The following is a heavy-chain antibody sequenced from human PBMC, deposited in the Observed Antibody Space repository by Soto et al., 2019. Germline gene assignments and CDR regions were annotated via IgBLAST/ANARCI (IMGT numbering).Heavy chain of an antibody. Sequence: PGGSLRLSCAASGFTFSNYGMHWVRQAPGKGLEWVAIIWYDGSSKYYGDSVKGRFTISRDNSKNPLYLQMNSLRAEDTALYYCARAGDPYSSGWYVRYHYYGMDVWGQGTTVTVSS. D-gene: IGHD6-19*01. CDR2: IWYDGSSK. V-gene: IGHV3-33*01. CDR1: GFTFSNYG. J-gene: IGHJ6*02. CDR3: ARAGDPYSSGWYVRYHYYGMDV.